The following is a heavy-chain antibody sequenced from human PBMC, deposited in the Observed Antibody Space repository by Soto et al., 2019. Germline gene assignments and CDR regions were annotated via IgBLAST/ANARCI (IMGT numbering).Heavy chain of an antibody. CDR1: GYTFNNYG. V-gene: IGHV1-18*01. CDR3: ARGTRRFGELFDAFDI. J-gene: IGHJ3*02. D-gene: IGHD3-10*01. Sequence: QVQLVQSGYEVKEPGASVTVSCKASGYTFNNYGITWVRQAPGQGLEWIGWISAYNGNANYAQKFQGRVTLTRDTSTSTAYLELRSLRSDDTAVYYCARGTRRFGELFDAFDIWGQGTMVPLSS. CDR2: ISAYNGNA.